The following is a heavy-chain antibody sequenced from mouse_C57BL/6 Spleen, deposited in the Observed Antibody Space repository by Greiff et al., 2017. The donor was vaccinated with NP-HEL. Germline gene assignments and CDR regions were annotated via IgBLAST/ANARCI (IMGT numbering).Heavy chain of an antibody. D-gene: IGHD1-1*01. V-gene: IGHV1-53*01. CDR2: INPSNGGT. J-gene: IGHJ1*03. CDR1: GYTFTSYW. Sequence: QVHVKQPGTELVKPGASVKLSCKASGYTFTSYWMHWVKQRPGQGLEWIGNINPSNGGTNYNEKFKSKATLTVDKSSSTAYMQLSSLTSEDSAVYYCARAYYGSSPRYFDVWGTGTTVTVSS. CDR3: ARAYYGSSPRYFDV.